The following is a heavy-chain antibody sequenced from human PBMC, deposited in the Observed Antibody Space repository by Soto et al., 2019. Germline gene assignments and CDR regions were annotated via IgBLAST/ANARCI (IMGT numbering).Heavy chain of an antibody. J-gene: IGHJ6*02. V-gene: IGHV4-30-2*01. D-gene: IGHD3-3*01. CDR1: GGSINSGGYS. CDR2: IYPSGSA. Sequence: SETLSLTCGVSGGSINSGGYSWSWIRQPPGRGLEWIGNIYPSGSANYSPSLKTRVTISVDRSMNQFSLNLGSVTAADTAVYYCAREIFPYGMDVWGPGTTVTVSS. CDR3: AREIFPYGMDV.